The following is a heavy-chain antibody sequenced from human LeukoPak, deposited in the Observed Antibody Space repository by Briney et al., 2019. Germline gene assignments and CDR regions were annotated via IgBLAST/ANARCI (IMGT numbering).Heavy chain of an antibody. CDR1: GYTFTSYS. CDR3: ARVVSSGWTDY. Sequence: GASVKVSCKASGYTFTSYSISWVRQAPGQGLEWMGWISAYNGNTNYAQKLQGRVTMTTDTSTSTAYMELRRLRSDDTAVYYCARVVSSGWTDYWGQGTLVTVSS. D-gene: IGHD6-19*01. J-gene: IGHJ4*02. V-gene: IGHV1-18*01. CDR2: ISAYNGNT.